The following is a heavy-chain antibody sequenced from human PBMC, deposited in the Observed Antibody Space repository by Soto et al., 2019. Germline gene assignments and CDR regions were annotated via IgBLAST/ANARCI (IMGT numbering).Heavy chain of an antibody. V-gene: IGHV1-18*01. CDR2: ISGYNGAT. D-gene: IGHD6-19*01. J-gene: IGHJ4*02. Sequence: QLQLVQSGAEVKKPGASVKVSCQASGYTLTSYGITWVRQAPGQGLEWMVWISGYNGATNYAYKLQGRVTMTTDTSTNTAYMELRSRRPDDTAVYYCATFYSHGWPRGNLDQWGQGTLVTVSS. CDR3: ATFYSHGWPRGNLDQ. CDR1: GYTLTSYG.